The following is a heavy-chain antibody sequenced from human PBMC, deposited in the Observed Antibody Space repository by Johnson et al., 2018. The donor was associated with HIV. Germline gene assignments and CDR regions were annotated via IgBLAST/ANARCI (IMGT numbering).Heavy chain of an antibody. Sequence: VQLVESGGGLVRPGGSLRLSCAASGFIFSDYYMSWIRQAPGRGLDWVSYISTSGSTLNYADSVKGRFTISRDNAKKSLYLQMNSLRAEDTAVYYCARGRYAFDIWGQGTMVTVSS. CDR3: ARGRYAFDI. J-gene: IGHJ3*02. CDR1: GFIFSDYY. V-gene: IGHV3-11*04. CDR2: ISTSGSTL.